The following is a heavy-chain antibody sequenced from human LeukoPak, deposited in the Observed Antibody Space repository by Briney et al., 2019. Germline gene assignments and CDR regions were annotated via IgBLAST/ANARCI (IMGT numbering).Heavy chain of an antibody. V-gene: IGHV4-59*01. D-gene: IGHD6-19*01. CDR1: GGSISSYY. J-gene: IGHJ4*02. CDR2: IYYSGST. CDR3: ARRPPGAVAGTSPYFDY. Sequence: PSETLSLTCTVSGGSISSYYWSWIRQPPGKGLEWIGYIYYSGSTNYNPSLKSRVTISVDTSKNQSSLKLSSVTAADTAVYYCARRPPGAVAGTSPYFDYWGQGTLVTVSS.